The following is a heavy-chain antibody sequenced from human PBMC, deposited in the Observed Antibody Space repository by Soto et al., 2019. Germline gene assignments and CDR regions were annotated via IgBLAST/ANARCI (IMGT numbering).Heavy chain of an antibody. D-gene: IGHD3-10*01. J-gene: IGHJ4*02. V-gene: IGHV3-74*01. CDR3: TKHTFGAWDS. CDR1: EITLNIYW. Sequence: AQLVESGGGLVQPGGSLTLSCTASEITLNIYWMHWIRQAPGKGLVWVSRINPESTTLTYADSVTGRFTISRDSAKNTLYLQMNGLSAEDTAIYYCTKHTFGAWDSWGQGTLVTVSS. CDR2: INPESTTL.